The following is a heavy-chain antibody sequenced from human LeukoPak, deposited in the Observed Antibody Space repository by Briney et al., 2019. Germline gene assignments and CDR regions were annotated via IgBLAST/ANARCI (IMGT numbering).Heavy chain of an antibody. J-gene: IGHJ4*02. CDR3: ARLDWGSGGSGSFDY. D-gene: IGHD7-27*01. V-gene: IGHV4-39*01. Sequence: KPSETLSLTCTVSGGSIRSSGHYWGWIRQPLGKGLEWIESIYYSGNTYYNPSLKSRVTISVDTSKNQFSLKLSSVTAADTAVYYCARLDWGSGGSGSFDYWGQGTRVTVSS. CDR2: IYYSGNT. CDR1: GGSIRSSGHY.